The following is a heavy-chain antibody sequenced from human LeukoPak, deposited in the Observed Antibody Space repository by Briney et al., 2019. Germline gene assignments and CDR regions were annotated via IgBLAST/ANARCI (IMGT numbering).Heavy chain of an antibody. CDR3: ARGCGSGGSCYYDYYYYYMDV. D-gene: IGHD2-15*01. CDR2: INWNGGST. CDR1: GFTFDDYD. Sequence: GGSLRLSCAASGFTFDDYDMSWVRQAPGKGLEWVSGINWNGGSTGYADSVKGRFTISRDNAKNSLYLQMNSLRAEDTALYYCARGCGSGGSCYYDYYYYYMDVWGKGTTVTVSS. V-gene: IGHV3-20*04. J-gene: IGHJ6*03.